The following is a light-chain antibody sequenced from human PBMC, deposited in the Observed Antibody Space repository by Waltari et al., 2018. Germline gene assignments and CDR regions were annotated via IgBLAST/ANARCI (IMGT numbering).Light chain of an antibody. CDR1: QSIDTD. CDR2: GAS. CDR3: QQSYSPPCT. Sequence: DIQMTQSPSSLSAPAGGRVTVTCRASQSIDTDLNWYQHKPGTGPKLLIFGASSLHRGVPGSFSGSGSGTDFTVTITRLLPDDFATYDCQQSYSPPCTFGRGTKLEIK. V-gene: IGKV1-39*01. J-gene: IGKJ2*01.